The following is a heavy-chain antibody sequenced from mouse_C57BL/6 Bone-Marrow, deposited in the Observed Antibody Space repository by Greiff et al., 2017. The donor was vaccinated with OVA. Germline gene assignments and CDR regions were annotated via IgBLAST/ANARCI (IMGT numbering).Heavy chain of an antibody. V-gene: IGHV1-69*01. CDR1: GYTFTSSW. CDR2: IDPSDSYT. D-gene: IGHD1-1*01. CDR3: ARKGRLLRYFDY. Sequence: QVQLQQPGAELVMPGASVTLSFQASGYTFTSSWLPWVNPSPVHVLAWIGEIDPSDSYTNYNQKFKGKSTLTVDKSSSTAYMQLSSLTSEDSAVYYCARKGRLLRYFDYWGQGTTLTVSS. J-gene: IGHJ2*01.